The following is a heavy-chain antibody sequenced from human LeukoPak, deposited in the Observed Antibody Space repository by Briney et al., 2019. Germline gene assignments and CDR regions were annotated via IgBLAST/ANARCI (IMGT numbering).Heavy chain of an antibody. Sequence: ASVKVSCKASGYTFTSYGISWVRQAPGQGLEWMGWISAYNGNTNYAQKLKGRVTMTTDTSTSTAYMELRSLRSDDTAVYYCARDDEYSSGWYGIDYWGQGTLVTVSS. D-gene: IGHD6-19*01. CDR2: ISAYNGNT. J-gene: IGHJ4*02. V-gene: IGHV1-18*01. CDR3: ARDDEYSSGWYGIDY. CDR1: GYTFTSYG.